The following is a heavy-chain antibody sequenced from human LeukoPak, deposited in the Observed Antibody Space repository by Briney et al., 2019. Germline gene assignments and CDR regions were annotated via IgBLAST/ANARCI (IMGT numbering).Heavy chain of an antibody. D-gene: IGHD1-26*01. CDR2: IIPIVNTT. V-gene: IGHV1-69*13. CDR1: GGTFGSYA. CDR3: ASIGIVGATRNWFDP. J-gene: IGHJ5*02. Sequence: SVKVSCKDSGGTFGSYAITWVRQAPGQGLEWLGGIIPIVNTTNYAQKFQGRVTITADAPTSTAYMELSSLRSEDTAVYYCASIGIVGATRNWFDPWGQGTLVTVSS.